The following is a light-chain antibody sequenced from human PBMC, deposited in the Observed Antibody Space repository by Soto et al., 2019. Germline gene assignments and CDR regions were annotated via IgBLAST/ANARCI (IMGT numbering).Light chain of an antibody. Sequence: EIVMTQSPATLSVSPGGRATLSCRASQSVSSNLAWYQQKPGQAPRLLIYGASSRATGITASISGSGSGTEFTLTISSLQSEDFAVYYCQQYNNWPLTFGGGTKVEIK. V-gene: IGKV3-15*01. CDR2: GAS. J-gene: IGKJ4*01. CDR1: QSVSSN. CDR3: QQYNNWPLT.